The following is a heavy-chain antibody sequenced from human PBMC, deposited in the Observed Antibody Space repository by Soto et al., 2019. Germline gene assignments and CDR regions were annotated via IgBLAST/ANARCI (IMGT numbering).Heavy chain of an antibody. J-gene: IGHJ6*02. CDR1: GYTFTSYG. D-gene: IGHD1-26*01. V-gene: IGHV1-18*01. CDR3: ARSGSHDRYYYYGMDV. Sequence: QVQLVQSGAEVKKPGASVKVSCKASGYTFTSYGISWVRQAPGQGLEWMGWISAYNGNPNYAQKLQGRVTMTTDTPTSTAYMELRSLRSDDTAVYYCARSGSHDRYYYYGMDVWGQGTTVTVSS. CDR2: ISAYNGNP.